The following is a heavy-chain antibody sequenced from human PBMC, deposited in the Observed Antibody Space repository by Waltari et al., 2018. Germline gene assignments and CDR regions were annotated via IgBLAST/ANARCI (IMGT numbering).Heavy chain of an antibody. Sequence: EVQLVESGGGLVQPGRSLRLSCAASGFTFDDYAMHWVRQAPGKGLEWVSGISWNSGSIGYADSVKGRFTISRDNAKNSLYLQMNSLRAEDTALYYCAKDSGGSYWDYWGQGTLVTVSS. D-gene: IGHD1-26*01. CDR2: ISWNSGSI. J-gene: IGHJ4*02. CDR1: GFTFDDYA. CDR3: AKDSGGSYWDY. V-gene: IGHV3-9*01.